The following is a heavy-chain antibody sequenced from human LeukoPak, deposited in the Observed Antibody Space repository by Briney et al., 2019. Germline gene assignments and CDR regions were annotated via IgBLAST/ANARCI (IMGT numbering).Heavy chain of an antibody. Sequence: KTGGSLRLSCSASGFTFSTYWMSWVRQAPGKGLEWVAVISYDGSNKYYADSVKGRFTISRDNSKNTLYLQMNSLRAEDTAVYYCARDFDGGYYFDYWGQGTLVTVSS. J-gene: IGHJ4*02. D-gene: IGHD2-15*01. V-gene: IGHV3-30-3*01. CDR3: ARDFDGGYYFDY. CDR1: GFTFSTYW. CDR2: ISYDGSNK.